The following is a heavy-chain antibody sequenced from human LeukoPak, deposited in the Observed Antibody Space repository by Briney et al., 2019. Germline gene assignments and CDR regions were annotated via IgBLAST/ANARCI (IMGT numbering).Heavy chain of an antibody. V-gene: IGHV3-74*01. Sequence: GGSLRLSCAASGFTLSSHWMYWVRQVPGKGLVWVSVINRDGSSTSYADFEKGRFTISRDNAKNTLYLQMSSLRVEDTAVYYCARDPGMGIWNGLDVWGQGTTVTVSS. D-gene: IGHD2-15*01. CDR3: ARDPGMGIWNGLDV. J-gene: IGHJ6*02. CDR2: INRDGSST. CDR1: GFTLSSHW.